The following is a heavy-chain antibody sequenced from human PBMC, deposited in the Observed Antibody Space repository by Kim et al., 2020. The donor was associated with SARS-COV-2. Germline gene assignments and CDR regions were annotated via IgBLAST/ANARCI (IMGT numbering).Heavy chain of an antibody. J-gene: IGHJ1*01. CDR3: AKDAAGGWQQLVSEYFQH. V-gene: IGHV3-30*18. CDR2: ISYDGSNK. Sequence: GGSLRLSCAASGFTFSSYGMHWVRQAPGKGLEWVAVISYDGSNKYYADSVKGRFTISRDNSKNTLYLQMNSLRAEETAVYYCAKDAAGGWQQLVSEYFQHWGQGTLVTVSS. CDR1: GFTFSSYG. D-gene: IGHD6-13*01.